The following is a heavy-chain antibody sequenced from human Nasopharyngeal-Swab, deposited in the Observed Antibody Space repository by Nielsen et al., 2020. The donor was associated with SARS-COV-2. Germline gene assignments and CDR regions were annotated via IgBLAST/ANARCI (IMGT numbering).Heavy chain of an antibody. J-gene: IGHJ6*03. CDR3: AGGARYCSSSSCYARGYYYYYMDV. D-gene: IGHD2-2*01. CDR2: IYHSGSS. V-gene: IGHV4-30-2*01. CDR1: GGSISSGDSS. Sequence: SETLSLTCAVSGGSISSGDSSWSWIRQPPGKGLEWMGYIYHSGSSSYNPSLKSRVTISVDRSKNQFSLKLISVTAADTAVYYCAGGARYCSSSSCYARGYYYYYMDVWGKGTTVTVSS.